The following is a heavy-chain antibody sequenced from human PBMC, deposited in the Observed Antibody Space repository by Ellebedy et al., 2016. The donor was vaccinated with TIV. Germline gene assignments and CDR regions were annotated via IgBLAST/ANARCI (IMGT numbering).Heavy chain of an antibody. CDR2: IHYSGST. CDR3: ARERPDRGYGDLENWFDP. CDR1: GGSINSSNYY. J-gene: IGHJ5*02. V-gene: IGHV4-39*07. Sequence: MPSETLSLTCTVSGGSINSSNYYWGWIRQPPGKGLEWIGSIHYSGSTYDNPSLKSRVTISLDTSKNQFSLRLRSLTAADMAVYYCARERPDRGYGDLENWFDPWGQGTLVTVSS. D-gene: IGHD4-17*01.